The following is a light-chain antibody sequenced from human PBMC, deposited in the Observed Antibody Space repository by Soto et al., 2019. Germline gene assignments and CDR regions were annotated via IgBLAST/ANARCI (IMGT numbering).Light chain of an antibody. CDR1: QSISSSY. CDR3: QQYYSSPWT. CDR2: GAS. J-gene: IGKJ1*01. V-gene: IGKV3-20*01. Sequence: EPLLTQPPGTLSLSPGETATLSSRASQSISSSYLARYQQKPGQAPRLLIYGASSRATGTPDRFSGSGSGTDFTLTISRLEPEDFAVYYCQQYYSSPWTFGLGTKVDIK.